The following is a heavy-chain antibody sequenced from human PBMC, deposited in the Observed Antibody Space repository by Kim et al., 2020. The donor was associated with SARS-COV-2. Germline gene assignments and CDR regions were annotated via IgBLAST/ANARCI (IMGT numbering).Heavy chain of an antibody. J-gene: IGHJ4*02. CDR3: ARVPSRSELDY. Sequence: SETLSLTCAVYGGSFSGYYWSWIRQPPGKGLEWIGEINHSGSTNYNPSLKSRVTISVDTSKNQFSLKLSSVTAADTAVYYCARVPSRSELDYWGQGTLVTVSS. CDR2: INHSGST. V-gene: IGHV4-34*01. D-gene: IGHD6-13*01. CDR1: GGSFSGYY.